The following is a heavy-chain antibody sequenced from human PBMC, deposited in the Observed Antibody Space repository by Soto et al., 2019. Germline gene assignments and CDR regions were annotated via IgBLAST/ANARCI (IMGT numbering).Heavy chain of an antibody. CDR2: IYWNDDK. Sequence: GSGPTLVNPTQTLTLTCTFSGFSLSTSGVGVGWIRQPPGKALEWLALIYWNDDKRYSPSLKSRLTITKDTSKNQVVLTMTNMDPVDTATYYCALPAPTELRYFDWLTTSFDYWGQGTLVTVSS. CDR3: ALPAPTELRYFDWLTTSFDY. CDR1: GFSLSTSGVG. D-gene: IGHD3-9*01. J-gene: IGHJ4*02. V-gene: IGHV2-5*01.